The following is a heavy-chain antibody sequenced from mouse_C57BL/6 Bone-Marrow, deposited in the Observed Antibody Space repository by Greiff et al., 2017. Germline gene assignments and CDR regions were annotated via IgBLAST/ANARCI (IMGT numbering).Heavy chain of an antibody. CDR2: INPGSGGT. D-gene: IGHD1-1*01. CDR1: GYAFTNYL. V-gene: IGHV1-54*01. Sequence: QVQLQQSGAELVRPGTSVKVSCKASGYAFTNYLIEWVKQRPGQGLEWIGVINPGSGGTNYNEKFKGKETLTADKSSSTAYMQLSSLTSEDSAVXFCARRRGNYYGSSYYFDYWGQGTTLTVSS. CDR3: ARRRGNYYGSSYYFDY. J-gene: IGHJ2*01.